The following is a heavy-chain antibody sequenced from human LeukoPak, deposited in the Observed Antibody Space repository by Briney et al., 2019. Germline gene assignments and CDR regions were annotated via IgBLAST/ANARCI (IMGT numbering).Heavy chain of an antibody. J-gene: IGHJ4*02. D-gene: IGHD6-13*01. Sequence: GGSLRLSCAASGFTFSNAWMSWVRQAPGKGLEWVGGIKSKTDGGTIDYAAPVKGRFTISRDDSKNTLYLQMNSLKTEDTAVYYCAKAERDSSSSPEDYWGQGTLVTVSS. V-gene: IGHV3-15*01. CDR3: AKAERDSSSSPEDY. CDR1: GFTFSNAW. CDR2: IKSKTDGGTI.